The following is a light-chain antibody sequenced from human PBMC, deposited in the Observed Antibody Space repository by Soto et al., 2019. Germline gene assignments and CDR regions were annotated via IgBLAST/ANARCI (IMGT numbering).Light chain of an antibody. CDR1: QSLLHSNGYNY. Sequence: DIVMTQSPLSLPVTPGEPASISCRSSQSLLHSNGYNYLDWYLQKPGQSPQLLICLGSHRASGVHDRFSGSGSGTDFTLKISRVEVEDVGVYYCMQALQTPLTFGGGTKVEIK. J-gene: IGKJ4*01. CDR3: MQALQTPLT. V-gene: IGKV2-28*01. CDR2: LGS.